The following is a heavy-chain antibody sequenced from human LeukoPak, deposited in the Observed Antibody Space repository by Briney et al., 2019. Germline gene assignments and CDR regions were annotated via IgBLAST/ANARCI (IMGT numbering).Heavy chain of an antibody. Sequence: ASVKISCKASGYTFTSYYIHWVRQAPGQGLEWMGIINTRGGGASDAQKFQGRVTVTRDTSTSTVYMELSSLRSEDTAVYYCARERWLLLRGAVKDGIDIWGQGTLVTVSS. CDR3: ARERWLLLRGAVKDGIDI. J-gene: IGHJ3*02. V-gene: IGHV1-46*01. D-gene: IGHD5-24*01. CDR1: GYTFTSYY. CDR2: INTRGGGA.